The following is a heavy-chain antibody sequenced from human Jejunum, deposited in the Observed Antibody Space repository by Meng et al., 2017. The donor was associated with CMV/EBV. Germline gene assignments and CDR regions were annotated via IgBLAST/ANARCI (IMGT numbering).Heavy chain of an antibody. Sequence: FDNYGISWVREAPGQGLEWMGWIDTNDGNTDSAQKFKGRLAMTTDTYTTTAYMELRSLGSDDTAVYYCTIDRRSRHSGDYYYFDYWGQGGPVTVSS. V-gene: IGHV1-18*01. J-gene: IGHJ4*02. CDR1: FDNYG. CDR3: TIDRRSRHSGDYYYFDY. CDR2: IDTNDGNT. D-gene: IGHD1-26*01.